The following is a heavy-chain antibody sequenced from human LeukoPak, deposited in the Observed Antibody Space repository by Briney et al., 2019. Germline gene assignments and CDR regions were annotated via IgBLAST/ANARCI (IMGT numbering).Heavy chain of an antibody. J-gene: IGHJ4*02. CDR1: GGTFSSYA. D-gene: IGHD3-22*01. CDR2: IIPIFGTA. Sequence: GASVKVSCKASGGTFSSYAISWVRQAPGQGLEWMGGIIPIFGTANYAQKFQGRVTITADKSTSTAYMELSSLRSEDTAVYYCASSVVIANFDYWGQGTLVTVSS. V-gene: IGHV1-69*06. CDR3: ASSVVIANFDY.